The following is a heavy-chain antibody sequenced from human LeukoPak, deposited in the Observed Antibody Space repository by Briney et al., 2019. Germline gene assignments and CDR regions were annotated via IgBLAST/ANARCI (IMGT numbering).Heavy chain of an antibody. D-gene: IGHD3-10*01. Sequence: PSETLSLTCAVYGGSFSGYYWSWIRQPPGKGLEWIGEINHSGSTNYNPSLKSRVTISVDTSKNQFSLKLSSVTAADTAVYYCARTRSDYYGSGSCRPPFDYWGQGTLVTVSS. CDR3: ARTRSDYYGSGSCRPPFDY. J-gene: IGHJ4*02. V-gene: IGHV4-34*01. CDR2: INHSGST. CDR1: GGSFSGYY.